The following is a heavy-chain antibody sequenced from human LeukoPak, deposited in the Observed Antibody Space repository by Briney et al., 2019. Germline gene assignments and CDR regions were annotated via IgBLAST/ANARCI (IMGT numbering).Heavy chain of an antibody. CDR3: AKALSPQWLVGGFDY. V-gene: IGHV3-23*01. Sequence: GGSLRLSCAASGFTFSSYAMSWVRQAPGKGLEWVSAISGSGDSTYYADSVKGRFTISRDNSKNTLYLQMNSLRAEDTAVFYCAKALSPQWLVGGFDYWSQGTLVTVSS. CDR1: GFTFSSYA. J-gene: IGHJ4*02. D-gene: IGHD6-19*01. CDR2: ISGSGDST.